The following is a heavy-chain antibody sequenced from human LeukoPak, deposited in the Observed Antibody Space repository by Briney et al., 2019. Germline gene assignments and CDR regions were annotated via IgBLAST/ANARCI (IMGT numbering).Heavy chain of an antibody. CDR2: IRTTGET. CDR3: ARGVSYYYDNSGHPGWYFDL. D-gene: IGHD3-22*01. Sequence: PGGSLRLSCAVSGFTFNYYDMNWVRQAPGKRLEWVSAIRTTGETHYPDSVKGRFAMSREDAKNSVHLQMNTLRAGDTAVYYCARGVSYYYDNSGHPGWYFDLWGRGTLVTVSS. J-gene: IGHJ2*01. CDR1: GFTFNYYD. V-gene: IGHV3-13*01.